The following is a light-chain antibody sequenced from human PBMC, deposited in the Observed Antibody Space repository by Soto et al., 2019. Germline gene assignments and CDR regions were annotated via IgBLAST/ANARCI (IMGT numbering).Light chain of an antibody. V-gene: IGLV2-14*01. Sequence: QSVLTQPASVSGSPGQSITISCTGTSSDVGGCTCVSWYQQHPGKAPKLMIYEVNNRPSGVSNRFSGSKSGNTASLTISGLQAEDEADYYCSSFTTTSPYVFGTGTKVTVL. CDR1: SSDVGGCTC. CDR3: SSFTTTSPYV. J-gene: IGLJ1*01. CDR2: EVN.